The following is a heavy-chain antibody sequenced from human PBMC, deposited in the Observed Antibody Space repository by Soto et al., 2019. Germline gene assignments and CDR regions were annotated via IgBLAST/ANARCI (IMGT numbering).Heavy chain of an antibody. J-gene: IGHJ5*02. CDR3: ARNYYHDSSGYYYVNWFDP. D-gene: IGHD3-22*01. Sequence: GASVKVSCKASGYTFTSYYMHWVRQAPGQGLEWMGWISAYNGNTNYAQKLQGRVTMTTDTSTSTAYMELRSLRSDDTAVYYCARNYYHDSSGYYYVNWFDPWGQGTLVTVSS. CDR1: GYTFTSYY. CDR2: ISAYNGNT. V-gene: IGHV1-18*04.